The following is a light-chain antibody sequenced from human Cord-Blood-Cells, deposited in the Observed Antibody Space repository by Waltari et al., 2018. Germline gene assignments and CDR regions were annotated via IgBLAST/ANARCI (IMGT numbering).Light chain of an antibody. Sequence: DIVMTQSPDSLAASLGERATINCKSSQSGLYSSNNKNYLAWYQQKPGQPPKLLIYWASTRESGVPDRFSGSGSGTDFTLTISSLQAEDVAVYYCQQNYSTPFTFGPGTKVDIK. CDR1: QSGLYSSNNKNY. J-gene: IGKJ3*01. V-gene: IGKV4-1*01. CDR3: QQNYSTPFT. CDR2: WAS.